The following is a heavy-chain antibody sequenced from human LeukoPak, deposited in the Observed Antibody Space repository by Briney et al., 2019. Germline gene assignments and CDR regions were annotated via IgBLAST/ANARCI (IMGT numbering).Heavy chain of an antibody. J-gene: IGHJ4*02. CDR3: ARDPPRSTSSKAPFDY. Sequence: ASVKVSCKASGYTFTSYYMHWVRQAPGQGLEWMGRINPNSGGTNYAQKFQGRVTMTRDTSISTAYMELSRLRSDDTAVYYCARDPPRSTSSKAPFDYWGQGTLVTVSS. D-gene: IGHD2-2*01. CDR1: GYTFTSYY. CDR2: INPNSGGT. V-gene: IGHV1-2*06.